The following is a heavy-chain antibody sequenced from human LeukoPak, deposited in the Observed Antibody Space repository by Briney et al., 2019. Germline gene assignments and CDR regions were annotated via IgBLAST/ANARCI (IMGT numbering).Heavy chain of an antibody. V-gene: IGHV3-74*01. CDR2: VNSDGSST. CDR1: GFTFSSYW. J-gene: IGHJ4*02. Sequence: GGSLRLSCAASGFTFSSYWMHWVRQAPGKGLVWVSRVNSDGSSTSYADSVKGRFTISRDNARNTLYLQMNSLRAEDTAVYYCAREGSGYDILTGPYYFDYWGQGTLVTVSS. D-gene: IGHD3-9*01. CDR3: AREGSGYDILTGPYYFDY.